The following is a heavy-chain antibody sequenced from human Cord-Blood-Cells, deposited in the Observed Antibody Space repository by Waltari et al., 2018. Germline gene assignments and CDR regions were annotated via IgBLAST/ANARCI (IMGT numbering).Heavy chain of an antibody. D-gene: IGHD2-15*01. CDR3: ARDRKKLHAFDI. J-gene: IGHJ3*02. CDR2: INPIFGTA. Sequence: QVQLVQSGAEVKKPGSSVKVSCKASGGTFSSYATSWVRQAPGQGLEWMGGINPIFGTANYAQKFQGRVTITADESTSTAYMELSSLRSEDTAVYYCARDRKKLHAFDIWGQGTMVTVSS. V-gene: IGHV1-69*01. CDR1: GGTFSSYA.